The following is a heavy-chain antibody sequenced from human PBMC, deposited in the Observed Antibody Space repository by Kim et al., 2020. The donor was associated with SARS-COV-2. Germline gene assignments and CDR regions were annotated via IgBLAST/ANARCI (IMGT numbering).Heavy chain of an antibody. Sequence: GGSLRLSCTASGFTFSDHYMDWVRQAPGKGLEWVARTRNKPNSYTSEYAASVKGRFTISRDNSRNSLYLQMNSLKTEDTAVYYCAREGAFLGATGEWGTNYDMDVWGQGTTVTVSS. CDR2: TRNKPNSYTS. CDR1: GFTFSDHY. D-gene: IGHD1-26*01. V-gene: IGHV3-72*01. CDR3: AREGAFLGATGEWGTNYDMDV. J-gene: IGHJ6*02.